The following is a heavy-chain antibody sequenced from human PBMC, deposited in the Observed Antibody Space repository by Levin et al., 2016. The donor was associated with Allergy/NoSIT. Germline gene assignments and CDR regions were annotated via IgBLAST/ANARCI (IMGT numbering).Heavy chain of an antibody. CDR3: ASPHGSSAFYYLDY. Sequence: SETLSLTCTVSGASMTSSDYYRGWIRQTPGKGLEWIASIYHSGTTYYNPSLKSRVTISIDTSKNQFSLKLRPVTAADTAVYYCASPHGSSAFYYLDYWGQGHLVTVSS. D-gene: IGHD6-13*01. J-gene: IGHJ4*02. CDR1: GASMTSSDYY. CDR2: IYHSGTT. V-gene: IGHV4-39*01.